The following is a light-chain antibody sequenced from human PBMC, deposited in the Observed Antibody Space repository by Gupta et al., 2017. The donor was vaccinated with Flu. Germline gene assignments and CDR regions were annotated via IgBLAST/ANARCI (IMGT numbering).Light chain of an antibody. CDR1: QSASSSY. V-gene: IGKV3-20*01. CDR3: QQYGSSRYS. Sequence: EIVLTQSPGTLSLSPRERATLSCRASQSASSSYLAWYQQKAGQAPRLLIYRASIRATGIPDRFSGSGSGTDFTLTISRLEPEDFAVYYCQQYGSSRYSFGQGTKLEIK. J-gene: IGKJ2*03. CDR2: RAS.